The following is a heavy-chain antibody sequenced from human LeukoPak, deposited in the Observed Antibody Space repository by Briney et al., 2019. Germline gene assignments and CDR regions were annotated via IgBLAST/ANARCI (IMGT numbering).Heavy chain of an antibody. CDR3: ATSGGSWAFDY. Sequence: ASVKVSCKASGYTFTSYYMHWVRQAPGQGLEWMGIINPSGGSTSYAQKFQGRVTMTEDTSTDTAYMELSSLRSEDTAVYYCATSGGSWAFDYWGQGTLVTVSS. D-gene: IGHD2-15*01. V-gene: IGHV1-46*01. J-gene: IGHJ4*02. CDR2: INPSGGST. CDR1: GYTFTSYY.